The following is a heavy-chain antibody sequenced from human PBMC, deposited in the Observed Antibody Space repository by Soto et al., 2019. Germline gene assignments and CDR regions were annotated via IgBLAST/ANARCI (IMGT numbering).Heavy chain of an antibody. Sequence: QVQLQESGPGLVKPSQTLSLTCTVSGGSINIGGFYWSWVRQHPGKGLEWIGYIYHSGSTYYNPSLKDRVTISEDTSKNQFSLKLSSVTAADTAVYYCARRGFSYGGGYFDLWGRGTLVTVSS. CDR1: GGSINIGGFY. CDR3: ARRGFSYGGGYFDL. D-gene: IGHD5-18*01. J-gene: IGHJ2*01. CDR2: IYHSGST. V-gene: IGHV4-31*03.